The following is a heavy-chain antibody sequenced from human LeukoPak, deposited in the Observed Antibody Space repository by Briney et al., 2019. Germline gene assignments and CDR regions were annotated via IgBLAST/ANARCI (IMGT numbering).Heavy chain of an antibody. J-gene: IGHJ3*02. Sequence: SETLSLTCTVSGGSISSSSYYWSWIRQPPGKGLEWIGYIYYSGSTSYNPSLKSRVTISVDTSKNQFSLKLSSVTAADTAVYYCARSLGYCSSTSCRAPRDAFDIWGQGTMVTVSS. CDR1: GGSISSSSYY. D-gene: IGHD2-2*01. V-gene: IGHV4-61*01. CDR2: IYYSGST. CDR3: ARSLGYCSSTSCRAPRDAFDI.